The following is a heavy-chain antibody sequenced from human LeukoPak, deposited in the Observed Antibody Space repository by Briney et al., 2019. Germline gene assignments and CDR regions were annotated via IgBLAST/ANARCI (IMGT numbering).Heavy chain of an antibody. V-gene: IGHV4-39*01. Sequence: SETLSLTCTVSGGSISSSSYYWGWIRQPPGKGLEWIGSIYYSGSTYYNPSRKSRVTISVDTSKNQFSLKLSSVPAADTAVSYCAKYYYASSGYYPYFDSWGQGTLVTVSS. J-gene: IGHJ4*02. CDR1: GGSISSSSYY. CDR3: AKYYYASSGYYPYFDS. CDR2: IYYSGST. D-gene: IGHD3-22*01.